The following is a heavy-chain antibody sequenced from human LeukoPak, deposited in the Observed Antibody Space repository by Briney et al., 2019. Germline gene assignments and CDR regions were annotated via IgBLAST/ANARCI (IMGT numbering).Heavy chain of an antibody. CDR1: GFTFSDYY. D-gene: IGHD4-17*01. CDR2: ISSSGSDI. J-gene: IGHJ4*02. V-gene: IGHV3-11*01. CDR3: AREIYGDYYFDY. Sequence: GGSLRLSCAASGFTFSDYYMSWIRQAPGKGLEWVSYISSSGSDIYYADSVKGRFTISRDNAKNSLYLQMNSLRAEDTALYYCAREIYGDYYFDYWGQGTLVTVSS.